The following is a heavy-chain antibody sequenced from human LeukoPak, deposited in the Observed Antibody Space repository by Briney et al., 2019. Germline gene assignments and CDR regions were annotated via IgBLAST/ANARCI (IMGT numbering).Heavy chain of an antibody. D-gene: IGHD3-16*01. Sequence: GASVKVSCKASGYTFTAFYIHWVRQAPGQGLEWMGWINPNSGGINYAQKFQGRVTMTRDTSISAAYMQLSSLRSDDTAVYYCARDNDSRDPPHFDYWGQGTLVTVSS. CDR2: INPNSGGI. CDR1: GYTFTAFY. V-gene: IGHV1-2*02. CDR3: ARDNDSRDPPHFDY. J-gene: IGHJ4*02.